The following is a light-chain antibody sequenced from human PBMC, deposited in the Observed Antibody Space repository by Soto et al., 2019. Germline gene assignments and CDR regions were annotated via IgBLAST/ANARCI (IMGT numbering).Light chain of an antibody. J-gene: IGLJ3*02. CDR1: SSNIGINY. Sequence: QSVLTQPPSASGTPGQSPSISCSGSSSNIGINYVFWYQQLPGTAPKLLIYRNNQRPSEVPDRFSGSKSGTSASLAISGLRSEDEADYFCATWDGSLSGPWVFGGGTKLTVL. V-gene: IGLV1-47*01. CDR3: ATWDGSLSGPWV. CDR2: RNN.